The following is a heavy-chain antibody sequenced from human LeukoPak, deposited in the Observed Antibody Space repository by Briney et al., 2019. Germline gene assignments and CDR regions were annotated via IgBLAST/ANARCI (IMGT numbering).Heavy chain of an antibody. D-gene: IGHD5-18*01. CDR2: IYTSGST. V-gene: IGHV4-4*08. CDR1: GGSISSYY. Sequence: SETLSLTCTVSGGSISSYYWSWIRQPPGKGLEWIGRIYTSGSTNYNPSLKSRVTISVDTSKNQFSLKLSSVTAADTAVYYCARGYSYGNYYYYYMDVWGKGTTVTISS. J-gene: IGHJ6*03. CDR3: ARGYSYGNYYYYYMDV.